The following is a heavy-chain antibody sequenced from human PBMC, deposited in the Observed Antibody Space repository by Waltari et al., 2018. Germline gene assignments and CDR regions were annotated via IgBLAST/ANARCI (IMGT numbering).Heavy chain of an antibody. J-gene: IGHJ4*02. CDR1: GGSISSSNYY. Sequence: QLQLQESGPGLVKPSETLSLTCTVSGGSISSSNYYWVWVRQPPGRGLEWIGSIYYSGNTYYNPSLNSQVTVSVDTSKNQFSLNLRSLTAADTALYYCASLDYDFWNGRYDNWGQGILVTVSS. CDR3: ASLDYDFWNGRYDN. D-gene: IGHD3-3*01. V-gene: IGHV4-39*01. CDR2: IYYSGNT.